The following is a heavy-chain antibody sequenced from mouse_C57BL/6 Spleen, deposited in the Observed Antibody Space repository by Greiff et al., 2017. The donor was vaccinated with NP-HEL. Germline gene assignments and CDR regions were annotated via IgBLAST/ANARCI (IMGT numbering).Heavy chain of an antibody. CDR2: ISDGGSYT. D-gene: IGHD2-5*01. V-gene: IGHV5-4*01. CDR1: GFTFSSYA. Sequence: EVQGVESGGGLVKPGGSLKLSCAASGFTFSSYAMSWVRQTPEKRLEWVATISDGGSYTYYPDNVKGRFTISRDNAKNNLYLQMSHLKSEDTAMYYCARVYSNYVGAMDYWGQGTSVTVSS. CDR3: ARVYSNYVGAMDY. J-gene: IGHJ4*01.